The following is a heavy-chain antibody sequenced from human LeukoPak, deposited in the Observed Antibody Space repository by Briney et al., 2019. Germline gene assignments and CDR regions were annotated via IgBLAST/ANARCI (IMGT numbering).Heavy chain of an antibody. V-gene: IGHV4-4*09. D-gene: IGHD2-2*01. CDR1: GDSFSSHY. Sequence: PSETLSLTCAVSGDSFSSHYWTWIRQPPGKGLEWIGYIDTSGSTSYNPSLKSRVTISLDTSKNHFSLKLTSLTAADTAVYYCARQVVADCTTTSCSTGWFDAWGQGTLGTVSS. J-gene: IGHJ5*02. CDR2: IDTSGST. CDR3: ARQVVADCTTTSCSTGWFDA.